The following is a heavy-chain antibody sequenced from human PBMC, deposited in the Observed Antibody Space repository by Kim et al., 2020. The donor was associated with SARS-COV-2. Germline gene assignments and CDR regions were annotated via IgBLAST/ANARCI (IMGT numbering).Heavy chain of an antibody. D-gene: IGHD4-17*01. J-gene: IGHJ6*02. CDR3: AKGWVTTLVCPMDF. Sequence: GGSLRLSCAASGFSFSRYAMSWVRQAPGKGLEWVSSISGSGSSTYYADSAKGRFTISRDNSKNTLFVQMNSLRAEDTAVYYCAKGWVTTLVCPMDFWGQGTTVTVSS. CDR2: ISGSGSST. V-gene: IGHV3-23*01. CDR1: GFSFSRYA.